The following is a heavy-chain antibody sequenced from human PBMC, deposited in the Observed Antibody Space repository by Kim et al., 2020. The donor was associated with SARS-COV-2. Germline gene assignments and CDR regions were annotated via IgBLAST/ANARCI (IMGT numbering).Heavy chain of an antibody. CDR3: ARHELAMVRWYFDL. CDR2: IYYSGST. Sequence: SETLSLTCTVSGGSISSSSYYWGWIRQPPGKGLEWIGSIYYSGSTYYNPSLKSRVTISVDTSKNQFSLKLSSVTAADTAVYYCARHELAMVRWYFDLWGRGTLVTVSS. D-gene: IGHD5-18*01. J-gene: IGHJ2*01. V-gene: IGHV4-39*01. CDR1: GGSISSSSYY.